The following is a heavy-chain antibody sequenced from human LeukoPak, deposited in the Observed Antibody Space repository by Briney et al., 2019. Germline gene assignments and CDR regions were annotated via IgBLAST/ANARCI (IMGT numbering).Heavy chain of an antibody. CDR2: IYYSGST. Sequence: SETLSLTCTVSGYSISSGYYWGWIRQPLGKGLEWIGSIYYSGSTYYNPSLKSRVAISLDRPKNQFSLKLNSVTAADTAVYYCARTETGVGATDYWGQGTLVTVSS. CDR1: GYSISSGYY. J-gene: IGHJ4*02. CDR3: ARTETGVGATDY. D-gene: IGHD1-26*01. V-gene: IGHV4-38-2*02.